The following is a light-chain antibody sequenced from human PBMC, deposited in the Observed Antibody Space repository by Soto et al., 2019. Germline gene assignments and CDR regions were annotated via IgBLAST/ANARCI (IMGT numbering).Light chain of an antibody. J-gene: IGKJ1*01. Sequence: ENVMTQSPGTLSLSPGERATLSCRASQSVSTNYVAWYQQKPGQAPRLLIYGASSRASGIPDRFSGSGSGTDFTLTISSLQPEDFATYYCQQTYSLPRTFGQGTKVDIK. CDR1: QSVSTNY. CDR2: GAS. CDR3: QQTYSLPRT. V-gene: IGKV3-20*01.